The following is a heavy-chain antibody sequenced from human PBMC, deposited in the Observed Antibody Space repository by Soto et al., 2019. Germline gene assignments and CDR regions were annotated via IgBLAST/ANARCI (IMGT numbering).Heavy chain of an antibody. CDR1: GYTFTSYD. V-gene: IGHV1-8*01. Sequence: ASVKVSCKASGYTFTSYDINWVRQATGQGLEWMGWMNPNSGNTGYAQKFQGRVTMTRNTSISTAYMELSSLRSEDTAVYYCARVYYGSGSSSYARYYYYYMDVWGKGTTVTVSS. CDR2: MNPNSGNT. D-gene: IGHD3-10*01. J-gene: IGHJ6*03. CDR3: ARVYYGSGSSSYARYYYYYMDV.